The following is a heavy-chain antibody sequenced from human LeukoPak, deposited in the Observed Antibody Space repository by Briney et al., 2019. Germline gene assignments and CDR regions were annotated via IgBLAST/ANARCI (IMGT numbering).Heavy chain of an antibody. J-gene: IGHJ4*02. Sequence: SETLSLTCTVSGGSISSHYWSWIRQPAGKGLEWIGRIYSTGSTNYNPSLRSRVTMSVDTSKNQFSLRLRSVTAADTAVYYCARQIASAGTAGFDFWGQGALVTVSS. CDR3: ARQIASAGTAGFDF. V-gene: IGHV4-4*07. CDR2: IYSTGST. CDR1: GGSISSHY. D-gene: IGHD6-13*01.